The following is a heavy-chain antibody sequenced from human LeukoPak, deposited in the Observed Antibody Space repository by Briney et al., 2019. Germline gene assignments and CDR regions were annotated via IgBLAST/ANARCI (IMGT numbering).Heavy chain of an antibody. V-gene: IGHV1-46*01. D-gene: IGHD3-10*01. Sequence: ASVKVSCKASGYTFTSYYMHWVRQAPGQGLEWMEIINPSGGSTSYAQKFQGRVTMTRDTSTSTVYMELSSLRSEDTAVYYCARDKYGLGPSGFGELIEYWGQGTLVTVSS. J-gene: IGHJ4*02. CDR3: ARDKYGLGPSGFGELIEY. CDR2: INPSGGST. CDR1: GYTFTSYY.